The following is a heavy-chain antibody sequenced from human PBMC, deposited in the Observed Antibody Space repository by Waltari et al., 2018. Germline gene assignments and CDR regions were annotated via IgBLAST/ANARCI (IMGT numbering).Heavy chain of an antibody. D-gene: IGHD6-6*01. Sequence: QVQLVQSGAEVKKPGSSVKVSCKASGDTFSRYAISWVRQAPGRGLEWMGGIIPIFGTANYAQKFQGRVTITADESTSTAYMELSSLRSEDTAVYYCARDLGRGSSSYYYYGMDVWGQGTTVTVSS. V-gene: IGHV1-69*01. CDR2: IIPIFGTA. CDR1: GDTFSRYA. CDR3: ARDLGRGSSSYYYYGMDV. J-gene: IGHJ6*02.